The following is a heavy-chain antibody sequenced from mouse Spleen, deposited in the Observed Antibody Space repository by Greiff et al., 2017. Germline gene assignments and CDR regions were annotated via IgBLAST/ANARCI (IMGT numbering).Heavy chain of an antibody. CDR3: ARSYYGYDGYWYFDV. CDR1: GFTFSSFG. Sequence: EVQLVESGGGLVQPGGSRKLSCAASGFTFSSFGMHWVRQAPEKGLEWVAYISSGSSTIYYADTVKGRFTISRDNPKNTLFLQMTSLRSEDTAMYYCARSYYGYDGYWYFDVWGAGTTVTVSS. D-gene: IGHD2-2*01. CDR2: ISSGSSTI. J-gene: IGHJ1*01. V-gene: IGHV5-17*02.